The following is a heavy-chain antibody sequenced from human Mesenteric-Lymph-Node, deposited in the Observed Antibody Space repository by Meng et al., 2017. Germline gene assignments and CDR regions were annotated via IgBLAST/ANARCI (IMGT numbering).Heavy chain of an antibody. V-gene: IGHV3-23*01. CDR3: AKDLAPPKFLLKKAYYYYGLDV. Sequence: GESLKISCAASGFTFSSYWMSWVRQAPGKGLEWVSSISKSGENTYYADSVKGRFTISRDNSKNTLYLQINSLRAEDTAVYYCAKDLAPPKFLLKKAYYYYGLDVWGQGTTVTVSS. CDR1: GFTFSSYW. J-gene: IGHJ6*02. D-gene: IGHD3-16*01. CDR2: ISKSGENT.